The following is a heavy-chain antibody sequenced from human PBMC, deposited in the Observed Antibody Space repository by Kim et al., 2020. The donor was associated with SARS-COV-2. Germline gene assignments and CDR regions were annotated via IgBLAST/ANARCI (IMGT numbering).Heavy chain of an antibody. Sequence: VRFTISRDNSKNTLYLQMNRLKTEDTAVYYCTTDAPPLRYFDWLLYLFDYWGQGTLVTVSS. V-gene: IGHV3-15*01. J-gene: IGHJ4*02. CDR3: TTDAPPLRYFDWLLYLFDY. D-gene: IGHD3-9*01.